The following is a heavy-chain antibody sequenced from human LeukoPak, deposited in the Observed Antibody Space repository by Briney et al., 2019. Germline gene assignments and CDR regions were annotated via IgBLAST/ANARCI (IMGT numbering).Heavy chain of an antibody. V-gene: IGHV1-18*04. CDR1: GYTFTSYG. D-gene: IGHD4-17*01. Sequence: ASVKVSCKASGYTFTSYGISWVRQAPGQGLEWMGWISAYNGNTNYAQKLQGRVTMTTDTSTSTAYMELRSLRSDDTAVYYCARDIPLPDLDYGDYVAWFDPWGQGTLVTVSS. CDR2: ISAYNGNT. J-gene: IGHJ5*02. CDR3: ARDIPLPDLDYGDYVAWFDP.